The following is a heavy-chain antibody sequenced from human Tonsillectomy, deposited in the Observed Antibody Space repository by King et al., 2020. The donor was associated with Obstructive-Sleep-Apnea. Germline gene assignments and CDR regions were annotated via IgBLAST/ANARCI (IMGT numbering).Heavy chain of an antibody. CDR1: GYSISSGYY. V-gene: IGHV4-38-2*02. Sequence: LQLQESGPGLVKPSETLSLTCTVSGYSISSGYYWGWIRQPPGKGLEWIGGIYHSGSTYYNPSLKSRGTISVDTPKNQFSLKLSSVTAADTAVYYCARAGYYDSSGYCLFDYWGQGTLVTVSS. CDR3: ARAGYYDSSGYCLFDY. J-gene: IGHJ4*02. D-gene: IGHD3-22*01. CDR2: IYHSGST.